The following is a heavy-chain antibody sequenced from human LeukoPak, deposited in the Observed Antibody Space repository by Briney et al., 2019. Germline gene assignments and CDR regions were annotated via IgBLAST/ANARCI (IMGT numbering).Heavy chain of an antibody. CDR2: INHSGST. Sequence: SETLSLTCAVYGGSFSGFYWSWIRQPPGKGLEWIGEINHSGSTNYNPSLKSRVTISVDTSKNQFSLKLSSVTAADTAVYYCARDYGVTDYWGQGTLVTVSS. J-gene: IGHJ4*02. CDR1: GGSFSGFY. CDR3: ARDYGVTDY. V-gene: IGHV4-34*01. D-gene: IGHD4-17*01.